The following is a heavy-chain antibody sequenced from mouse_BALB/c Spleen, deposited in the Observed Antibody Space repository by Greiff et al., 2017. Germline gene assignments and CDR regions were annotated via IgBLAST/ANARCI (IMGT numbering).Heavy chain of an antibody. CDR3: ERDGNYAMDY. CDR2: ISSGGSYT. V-gene: IGHV5-9-4*01. D-gene: IGHD6-1*01. J-gene: IGHJ4*01. Sequence: EVKLMESGGGLVKPGGSLKLSCAASGFTFSSYAMSWVRQSPEKRLEWVAEISSGGSYTYYPDIVKGRFTISRDNAKNNLYLQMSSLKSEDTAIYYCERDGNYAMDYWGQGTSVTVSS. CDR1: GFTFSSYA.